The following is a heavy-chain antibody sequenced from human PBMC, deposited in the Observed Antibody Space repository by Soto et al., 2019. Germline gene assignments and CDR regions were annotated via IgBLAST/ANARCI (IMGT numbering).Heavy chain of an antibody. CDR2: IDYSGTT. J-gene: IGHJ2*01. CDR3: ARAYSDYGRYFDL. Sequence: QVQLQESGPGLVKPSQTLSLTCTVSAGSMSSGGHFWSWIRQNPGKGLEWIAYIDYSGTTYYNPSLKSRVVVTADTSEKQFSLKLSSVTAADTAVYYCARAYSDYGRYFDLWGRGTLVTVSS. D-gene: IGHD4-17*01. V-gene: IGHV4-31*03. CDR1: AGSMSSGGHF.